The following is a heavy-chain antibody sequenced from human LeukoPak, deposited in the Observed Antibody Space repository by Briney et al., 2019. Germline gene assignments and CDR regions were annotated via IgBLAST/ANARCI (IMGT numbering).Heavy chain of an antibody. J-gene: IGHJ3*02. CDR1: GGTFSSYA. V-gene: IGHV1-69*05. Sequence: SVKVSCKASGGTFSSYAITWVRQAPGQGLEWMGRIIPIFGTANYAQKFQGRVTITTDESTNTAYMELSSLRSEDTAVYYCARGSMRVVVNDAFDIWGQGTMVTVSS. D-gene: IGHD3-22*01. CDR2: IIPIFGTA. CDR3: ARGSMRVVVNDAFDI.